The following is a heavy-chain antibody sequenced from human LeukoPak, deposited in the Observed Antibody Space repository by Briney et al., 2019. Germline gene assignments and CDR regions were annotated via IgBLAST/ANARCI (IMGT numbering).Heavy chain of an antibody. CDR1: GYTFTSYG. CDR3: ARDSGDIVVVPAAMGY. D-gene: IGHD2-2*01. J-gene: IGHJ4*02. Sequence: ASVKVSCKASGYTFTSYGISWVRHAPGQGLEWMGWISAYNGNTNYAQKLQDRVTMTTDASTSTAYMVLRSLRSDDTAVYYCARDSGDIVVVPAAMGYWGQGTLVTVSS. V-gene: IGHV1-18*01. CDR2: ISAYNGNT.